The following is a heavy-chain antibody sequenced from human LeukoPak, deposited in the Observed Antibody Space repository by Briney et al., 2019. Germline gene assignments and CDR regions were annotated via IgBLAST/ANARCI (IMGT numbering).Heavy chain of an antibody. J-gene: IGHJ4*02. D-gene: IGHD1-26*01. Sequence: PGGSLSLSCSASGFTFSNYAMHWVRQAPGKGLEYVSAISSEGGSTFYADSVKGRFTISRDNSKSTLFLQMGSLRAGDTAVYHCVKTTTTFYYEYWGQGTRVTVSS. CDR3: VKTTTTFYYEY. V-gene: IGHV3-64D*06. CDR2: ISSEGGST. CDR1: GFTFSNYA.